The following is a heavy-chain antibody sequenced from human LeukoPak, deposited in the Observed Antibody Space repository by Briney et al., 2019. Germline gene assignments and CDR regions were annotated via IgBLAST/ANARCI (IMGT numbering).Heavy chain of an antibody. Sequence: SETLSLTCTVSGGSISSYYWSWIRQPAGKGLEWIGRIYTSGSTNYNPSLKSRVTMSVDTSKNQFSLKLSSVTAADTAVYYCARGAPRPYYDFWSGYFDYYYYMDVWGKGTTVTVSS. V-gene: IGHV4-4*07. D-gene: IGHD3-3*01. J-gene: IGHJ6*03. CDR2: IYTSGST. CDR3: ARGAPRPYYDFWSGYFDYYYYMDV. CDR1: GGSISSYY.